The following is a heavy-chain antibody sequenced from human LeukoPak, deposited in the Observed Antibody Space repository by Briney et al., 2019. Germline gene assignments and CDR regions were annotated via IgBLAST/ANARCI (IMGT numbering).Heavy chain of an antibody. D-gene: IGHD4-17*01. J-gene: IGHJ4*02. CDR1: GGSVTSSNW. Sequence: PSETLSLTCAVSGGSVTSSNWWSWVRQPPGKGLEWIGEIYHSGSTNYNPSLKSRVTISVDKSENQFSLNLSSVTAADTAVYYCARVLQYGDYAKFDYWGQGTLVTVST. V-gene: IGHV4-4*02. CDR3: ARVLQYGDYAKFDY. CDR2: IYHSGST.